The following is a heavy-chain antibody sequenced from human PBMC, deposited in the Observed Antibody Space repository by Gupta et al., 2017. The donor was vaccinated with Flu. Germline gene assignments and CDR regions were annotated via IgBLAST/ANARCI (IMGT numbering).Heavy chain of an antibody. CDR3: AKDNRWGRPRFCSGGICFSGLDY. J-gene: IGHJ4*02. CDR2: VSWNSGAI. V-gene: IGHV3-9*01. Sequence: MHWVRQAPGKGLEWVAGVSWNSGAIAYADSVKGRFTISRHSAKNSLYLQMNSLKLDDTAFYYCAKDNRWGRPRFCSGGICFSGLDYWGQGILVTVSS. D-gene: IGHD2-15*01.